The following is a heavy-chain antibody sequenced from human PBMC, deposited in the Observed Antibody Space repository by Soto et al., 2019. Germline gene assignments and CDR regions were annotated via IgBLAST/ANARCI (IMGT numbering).Heavy chain of an antibody. CDR3: ARHSLALRKNNWFDP. CDR2: IFYLGSS. CDR1: GDSIISSDFY. J-gene: IGHJ5*02. V-gene: IGHV4-39*01. D-gene: IGHD3-3*02. Sequence: SETLSLTCTVSGDSIISSDFYWGWVRQPPGKGLEWIGSIFYLGSSYYNPSLKSRVTMSVDTSKNQFSLRLRSVTAADTASYFCARHSLALRKNNWFDPWGQGIMVTVSS.